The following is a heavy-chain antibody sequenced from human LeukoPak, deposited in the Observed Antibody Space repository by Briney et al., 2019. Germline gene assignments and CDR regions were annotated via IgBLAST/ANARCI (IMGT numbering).Heavy chain of an antibody. CDR1: GYTFTGYY. V-gene: IGHV1-2*02. CDR2: INPNSGGT. D-gene: IGHD1-1*01. CDR3: ARGGTTELPPTSGDDN. J-gene: IGHJ4*02. Sequence: ASVKVSCKASGYTFTGYYMHWVRQAPGQGLEWMGWINPNSGGTNYAQKFQGRVTMTRDTSISTAYMELSRLRSDDTAVYYCARGGTTELPPTSGDDNWGQGTLVTVSS.